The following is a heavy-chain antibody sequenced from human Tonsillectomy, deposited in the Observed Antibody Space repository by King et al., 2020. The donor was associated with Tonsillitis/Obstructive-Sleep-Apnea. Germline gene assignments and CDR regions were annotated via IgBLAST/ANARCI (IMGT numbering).Heavy chain of an antibody. CDR3: AREEEWAQCDP. V-gene: IGHV3-30*04. CDR2: IPYDGSNK. D-gene: IGHD3-3*01. Sequence: VQLVESGGGVVQPGRSLRLSCAASGFPFSTYAMHWVRKAPGKGLEGVAVIPYDGSNKNYADCVKGRFTISRDNSKNTLFLRMNSLRVDDTAVYYCAREEEWAQCDPWGQGTLVTVSS. CDR1: GFPFSTYA. J-gene: IGHJ5*02.